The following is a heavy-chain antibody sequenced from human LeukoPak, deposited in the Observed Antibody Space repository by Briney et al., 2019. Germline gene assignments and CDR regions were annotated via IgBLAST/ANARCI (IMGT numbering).Heavy chain of an antibody. CDR3: ARGPVPSGYFFDY. D-gene: IGHD3-22*01. CDR1: VGFYSGYY. Sequence: SETLSLTCAVYVGFYSGYYWSWIRQPPGKGLEWIGEINHSGSTNYNPSLKSRVTISVDTSKNQFSLKLSSVTAADTAVYYCARGPVPSGYFFDYWGQGTLVTVSS. CDR2: INHSGST. V-gene: IGHV4-34*01. J-gene: IGHJ4*02.